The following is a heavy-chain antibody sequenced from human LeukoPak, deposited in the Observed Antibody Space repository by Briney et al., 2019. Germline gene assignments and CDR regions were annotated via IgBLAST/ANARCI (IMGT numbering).Heavy chain of an antibody. D-gene: IGHD1-26*01. CDR2: IYYSGST. Sequence: SETLSLTCTVSGGSISTYYWGWIRQAPGKGLEWIGYIYYSGSTNYNPSLKSRVTISVDTSKNQFSLKLSSVTAADTAVYYCARDVPMYSGSHLYYYMDVWGKGTTVTVSS. V-gene: IGHV4-59*01. CDR3: ARDVPMYSGSHLYYYMDV. J-gene: IGHJ6*03. CDR1: GGSISTYY.